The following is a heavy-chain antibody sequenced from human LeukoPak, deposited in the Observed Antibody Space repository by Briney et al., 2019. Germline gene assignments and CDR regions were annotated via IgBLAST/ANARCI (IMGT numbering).Heavy chain of an antibody. CDR2: INHSGST. CDR1: GGSFSGYY. V-gene: IGHV4-34*01. D-gene: IGHD3-10*01. Sequence: SETLSLTCTVYGGSFSGYYWSWIRQPPGQGLEWVGEINHSGSTNYNPSLKSRVTISVDTSKNQFSLKLSSVTAADTAVYYCARLYGSGGYYKYWGQGTLVTASS. J-gene: IGHJ4*02. CDR3: ARLYGSGGYYKY.